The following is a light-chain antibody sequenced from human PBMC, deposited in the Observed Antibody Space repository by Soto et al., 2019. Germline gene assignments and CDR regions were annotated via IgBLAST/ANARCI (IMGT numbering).Light chain of an antibody. J-gene: IGKJ4*01. CDR3: QQYYSTPLT. CDR2: WAS. CDR1: QSVLYSSNNKNY. Sequence: DIVMTQSPDSLAVSLGERATINCKSSQSVLYSSNNKNYLAWYQQKPGQPPKLLIYWASTRESGVPDRFSGSGSGTDFTLTISSLQAEDVAVYYCQQYYSTPLTFGGGNKVESK. V-gene: IGKV4-1*01.